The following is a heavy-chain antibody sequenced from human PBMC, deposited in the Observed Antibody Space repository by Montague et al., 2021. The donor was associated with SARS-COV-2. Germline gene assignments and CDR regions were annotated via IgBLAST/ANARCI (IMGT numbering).Heavy chain of an antibody. D-gene: IGHD3-10*01. J-gene: IGHJ6*03. CDR2: INHGGST. Sequence: SETLSLTCAVHGTSFSGYHWNWICQPPGKGLEWIGEINHGGSTKYSPSLKSRLTISADTSKNQFSLKLTSVAAADTAVYYCARLRDGVVPSPILGVGPYYSYYYMDVWGRGTTVTVSS. V-gene: IGHV4-34*01. CDR1: GTSFSGYH. CDR3: ARLRDGVVPSPILGVGPYYSYYYMDV.